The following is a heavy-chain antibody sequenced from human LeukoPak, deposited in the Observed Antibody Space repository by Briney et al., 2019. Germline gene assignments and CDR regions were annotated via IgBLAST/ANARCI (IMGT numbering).Heavy chain of an antibody. J-gene: IGHJ4*02. Sequence: GGSLRLSCAASGFTFTKYWMTWVRQAPGKGLEWVGNIKQDGSDKNYMDSVKGRFTISRDNTKNSVYLQMSSLRAEDTAVYYCAKEVWGPEYWGQGTLVTVSS. CDR2: IKQDGSDK. CDR3: AKEVWGPEY. D-gene: IGHD1-14*01. V-gene: IGHV3-7*01. CDR1: GFTFTKYW.